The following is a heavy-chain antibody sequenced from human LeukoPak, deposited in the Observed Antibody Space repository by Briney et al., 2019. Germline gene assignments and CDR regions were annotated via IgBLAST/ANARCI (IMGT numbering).Heavy chain of an antibody. Sequence: ASVKVSCKASGYTFTGYYMHWVRQAPGQGLEWMGRINPNSGGTNYAQKFQGRVTMTRDTSISTAYMELSRLRSDDTAVYYCARAGDFYDSSGYSRHWGQGTPVTVSS. CDR2: INPNSGGT. CDR3: ARAGDFYDSSGYSRH. J-gene: IGHJ4*02. CDR1: GYTFTGYY. V-gene: IGHV1-2*06. D-gene: IGHD3-22*01.